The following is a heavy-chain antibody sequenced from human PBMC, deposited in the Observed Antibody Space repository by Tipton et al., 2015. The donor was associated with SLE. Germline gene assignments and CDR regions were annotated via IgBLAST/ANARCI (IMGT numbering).Heavy chain of an antibody. CDR2: IRSKTYGATT. Sequence: SLRLSCAASGFTFDDYAVNWVRQAPGKGLEWVSFIRSKTYGATTEYAASVKGRFTISRDDSKSVVYLQMNSLETEDTAVYYCSRTPHSGTSRFDYWGQGTLVTVSS. D-gene: IGHD1-26*01. CDR1: GFTFDDYA. J-gene: IGHJ4*02. V-gene: IGHV3-49*04. CDR3: SRTPHSGTSRFDY.